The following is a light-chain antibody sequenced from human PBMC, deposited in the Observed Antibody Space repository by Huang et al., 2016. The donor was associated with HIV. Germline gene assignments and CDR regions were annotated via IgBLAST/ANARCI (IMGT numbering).Light chain of an antibody. V-gene: IGKV1-9*01. CDR2: DAS. Sequence: IQLTQSPSSLSASIGDRVTITCRASQDISYYLAWYQQKPGKAPKLMIYDASTLQSDVPSRFSGGGSGTVFTLTISSLQPADFATYYCQQLNSYPITFGQGTRLEIK. CDR3: QQLNSYPIT. J-gene: IGKJ5*01. CDR1: QDISYY.